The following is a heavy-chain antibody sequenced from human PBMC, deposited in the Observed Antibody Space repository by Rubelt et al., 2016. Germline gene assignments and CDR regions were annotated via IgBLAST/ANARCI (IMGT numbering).Heavy chain of an antibody. CDR1: GYTFTSYG. D-gene: IGHD1-1*01. CDR2: ISASDGNT. CDR3: ARDQLALYAFDI. V-gene: IGHV1-18*01. J-gene: IGHJ3*02. Sequence: QVQLVQSGAEVKKPGASVKVSCKASGYTFTSYGISWVRQAPGHGLEWMGWISASDGNTNYAQKLQGRVTMTTDTSTSTAYMELRSLRSDDTAVYFCARDQLALYAFDIWGQGTMVTVSS.